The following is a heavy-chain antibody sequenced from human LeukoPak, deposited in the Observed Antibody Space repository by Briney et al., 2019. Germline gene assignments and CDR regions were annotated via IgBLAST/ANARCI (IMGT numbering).Heavy chain of an antibody. CDR1: GFTFSSYA. V-gene: IGHV3-23*01. D-gene: IGHD1-26*01. CDR3: ARDPSRSGSYRFDS. CDR2: ISGAGGST. Sequence: GGSLRLSCAASGFTFSSYAMSWVRQAPGKGLGWVSGISGAGGSTYYAESVKGRFTVSRDNSKNTLDLQMNSLRVEDTAVYYCARDPSRSGSYRFDSWGQGILVTVSS. J-gene: IGHJ4*02.